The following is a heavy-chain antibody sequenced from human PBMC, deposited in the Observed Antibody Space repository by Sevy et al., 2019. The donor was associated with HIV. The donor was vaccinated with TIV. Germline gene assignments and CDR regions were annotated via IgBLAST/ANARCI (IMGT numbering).Heavy chain of an antibody. CDR3: ARDPDWGALDR. Sequence: GGSLRLSCAASGFTVSSNYMSWVRQAPGKGLEWVSVIYSGGSTYYADSVKGRFTISRDNAKNSLYLQMDSLRAEDTAIYYCARDPDWGALDRWGQGTLVTVSS. CDR1: GFTVSSNY. J-gene: IGHJ5*02. V-gene: IGHV3-53*01. CDR2: IYSGGST. D-gene: IGHD7-27*01.